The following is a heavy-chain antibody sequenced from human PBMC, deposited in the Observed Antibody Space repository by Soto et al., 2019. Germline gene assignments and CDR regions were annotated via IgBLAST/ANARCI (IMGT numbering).Heavy chain of an antibody. CDR2: IYWNDDK. D-gene: IGHD1-7*01. V-gene: IGHV2-5*01. CDR1: GFSLSTSGVG. J-gene: IGHJ4*02. CDR3: AHSVKLELPIDY. Sequence: QITLKESGPTLVKPTQTLTLTCTSSGFSLSTSGVGVGWIRQPPGKALEWLALIYWNDDKPYSPSLKSRLTITKDTSKNHVVLTMPNRDPVDTATYYGAHSVKLELPIDYLGQGTLVTVSS.